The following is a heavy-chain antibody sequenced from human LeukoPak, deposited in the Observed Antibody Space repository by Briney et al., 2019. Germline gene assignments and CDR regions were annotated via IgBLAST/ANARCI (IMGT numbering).Heavy chain of an antibody. CDR2: VFYNGAT. D-gene: IGHD3-10*01. Sequence: SETLSLTCIVSGGSISSSIYYWAWVRQPPGKGLEWIGTVFYNGATQYSPSLRSRVTISIDTSTNQFSLKLTSVTAADTAVYYCARDRVVRGLRTYAFDIWGQGTMVTVSS. J-gene: IGHJ3*02. V-gene: IGHV4-39*07. CDR1: GGSISSSIYY. CDR3: ARDRVVRGLRTYAFDI.